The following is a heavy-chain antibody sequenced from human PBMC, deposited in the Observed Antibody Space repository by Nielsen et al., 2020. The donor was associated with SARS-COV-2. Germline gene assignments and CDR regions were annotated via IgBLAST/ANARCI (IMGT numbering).Heavy chain of an antibody. CDR3: ARSPSGRDGGGWGYFDY. CDR2: ISSTGTYI. CDR1: GLTFSSV. D-gene: IGHD6-19*01. V-gene: IGHV3-21*01. J-gene: IGHJ4*02. Sequence: GESLMISCAGSGLTFSSVNWVRQAPGKGLEWVASISSTGTYIYYADPVKGRFTIFRDNPKNSMYLEMNSLRAEDTAVYYCARSPSGRDGGGWGYFDYWGQGTLVTISS.